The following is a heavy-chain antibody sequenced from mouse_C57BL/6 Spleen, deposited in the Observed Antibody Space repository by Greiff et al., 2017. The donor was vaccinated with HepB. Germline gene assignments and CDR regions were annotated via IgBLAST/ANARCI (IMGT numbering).Heavy chain of an antibody. V-gene: IGHV1-47*01. CDR2: FHPYNDDT. J-gene: IGHJ3*01. D-gene: IGHD2-12*01. CDR1: GYTFTNYP. CDR3: ARAELSGFAY. Sequence: QVHVKQSGPELVKPGASVKMSCKASGYTFTNYPIEWVKQNHGKSLEWIGNFHPYNDDTKYNEKFKGKATLTVEKSSSTVYLELSRLTADDSAVYCGARAELSGFAYWGQGTLVTVSA.